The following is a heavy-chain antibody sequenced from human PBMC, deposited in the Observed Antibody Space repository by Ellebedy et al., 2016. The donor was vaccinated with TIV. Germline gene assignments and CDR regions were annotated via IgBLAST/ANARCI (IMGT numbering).Heavy chain of an antibody. V-gene: IGHV3-23*01. J-gene: IGHJ4*02. D-gene: IGHD4-23*01. CDR3: AKDVIHDYGGNSATASLIDY. CDR1: GFTFSSYS. Sequence: GESLKISXAASGFTFSSYSMNWVRQAPGKGLEWVSAISGSGGSTYYADSVKGRFTISRDNSKNTLYLQMNSLRAEDTAVYYCAKDVIHDYGGNSATASLIDYWGQGTLVTVSS. CDR2: ISGSGGST.